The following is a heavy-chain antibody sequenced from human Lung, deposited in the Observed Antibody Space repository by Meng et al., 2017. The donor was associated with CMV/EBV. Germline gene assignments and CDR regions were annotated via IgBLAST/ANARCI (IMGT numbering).Heavy chain of an antibody. V-gene: IGHV1-18*01. CDR1: GYPFTNYG. CDR2: NSAYNGNT. CDR3: ARVEVGITSGDY. J-gene: IGHJ4*02. Sequence: RSGGEVQKPGASVNVSCTASGYPFTNYGITWVRHAPGQGLEWMGWNSAYNGNTNYAQTLQGRLTMTLDKSTSTAYMELRSLRSDDTAVYYCARVEVGITSGDYWGQGTLVTVSS. D-gene: IGHD1-26*01.